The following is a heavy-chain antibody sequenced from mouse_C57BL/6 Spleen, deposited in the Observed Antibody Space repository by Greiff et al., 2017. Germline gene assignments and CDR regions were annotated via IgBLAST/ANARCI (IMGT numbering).Heavy chain of an antibody. D-gene: IGHD1-1*01. CDR3: ARRGYGSSYGWYFDV. V-gene: IGHV1-66*01. Sequence: QVQLQQSGPELVKPGASVKISCKASGYSFTSYYIHWVKQRPGQGLEWIGWIYPGSGNTKYNEKFKGKATLTADTSSSTAYMQLSSLTSEDSAVYYCARRGYGSSYGWYFDVWGTGTTVTVSS. J-gene: IGHJ1*03. CDR1: GYSFTSYY. CDR2: IYPGSGNT.